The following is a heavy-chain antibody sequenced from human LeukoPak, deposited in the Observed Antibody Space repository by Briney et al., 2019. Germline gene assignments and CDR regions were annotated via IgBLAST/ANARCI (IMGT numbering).Heavy chain of an antibody. CDR2: IIPIFGTA. Sequence: GASVKVSCKASGGTFSSYAISWVRQAPGQGLEWMGRIIPIFGTANYAQKFQGRVTITTDESTSTAYMELSSLRSEDTAVYYCAREKYRRGNWFDPWGQGTLVTVSS. CDR3: AREKYRRGNWFDP. V-gene: IGHV1-69*05. J-gene: IGHJ5*02. CDR1: GGTFSSYA. D-gene: IGHD1-1*01.